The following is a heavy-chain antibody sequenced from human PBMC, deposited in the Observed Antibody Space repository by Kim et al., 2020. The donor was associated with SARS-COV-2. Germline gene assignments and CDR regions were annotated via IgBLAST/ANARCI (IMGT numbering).Heavy chain of an antibody. CDR2: IYYSGST. CDR3: ARVAGYYGSGSYYNRAEYFQH. J-gene: IGHJ1*01. Sequence: SETLSLTCTVSGGSISSGGYYWSWIRQHPGKGLEWIGYIYYSGSTYYNPSLKSRVTISVDTSKNQFSLKLSSVTAADTAVYYCARVAGYYGSGSYYNRAEYFQHWGPGTLVTVSS. D-gene: IGHD3-10*01. V-gene: IGHV4-31*03. CDR1: GGSISSGGYY.